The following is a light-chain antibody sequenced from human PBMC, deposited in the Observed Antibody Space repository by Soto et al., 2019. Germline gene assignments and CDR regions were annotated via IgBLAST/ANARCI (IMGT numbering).Light chain of an antibody. CDR2: SAS. CDR3: QHGYVAPYS. J-gene: IGKJ2*03. CDR1: QDINVY. V-gene: IGKV1-39*01. Sequence: DIQMTQSPSSVSASIGDTVTITCRASQDINVYLNWYQQKPGEVPKLLIYSASTLHSGVPSRFTGSGSETDFTLTITSLQPEDFATDYCQHGYVAPYSFGQGTKVDI.